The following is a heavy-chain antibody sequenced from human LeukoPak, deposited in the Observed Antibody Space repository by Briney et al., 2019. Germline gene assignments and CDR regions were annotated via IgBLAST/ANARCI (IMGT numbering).Heavy chain of an antibody. J-gene: IGHJ4*02. D-gene: IGHD1-26*01. V-gene: IGHV1-46*01. CDR1: GYTFTSYY. CDR2: VNPSGGAT. Sequence: GASVKVSCKASGYTFTSYYIHWVRQAPGQGLERMGIVNPSGGATSYAQEFQGRVTMTRDTSTATVYMELSSLRSEDTAVYYCARDVGATYHFDYWGQGTVVTVSS. CDR3: ARDVGATYHFDY.